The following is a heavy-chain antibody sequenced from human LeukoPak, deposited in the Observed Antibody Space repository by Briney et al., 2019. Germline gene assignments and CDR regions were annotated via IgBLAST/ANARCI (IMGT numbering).Heavy chain of an antibody. CDR3: ARGNGEYAYGYYFDY. J-gene: IGHJ4*02. D-gene: IGHD5-18*01. CDR1: GGSISPYY. Sequence: PSETLSLTCTVSGGSISPYYWGWIRQPPGKGLEFIGFMHYSGSANYHPSLKSRVSISLDTSKNQFSLNLSSVPAADTAMYFCARGNGEYAYGYYFDYWGQGSLVTVSS. V-gene: IGHV4-59*01. CDR2: MHYSGSA.